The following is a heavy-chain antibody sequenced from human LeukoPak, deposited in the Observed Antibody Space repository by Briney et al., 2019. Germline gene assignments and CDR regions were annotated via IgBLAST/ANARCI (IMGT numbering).Heavy chain of an antibody. Sequence: PGGSLRLSCAASGFTFSRYSMNWVRQAPGKGLEWVSYISSSSSTIYYADSVKGRFTISRDNAKNSLYLQMNSLRAEDTAVYYCARHIAAAGNPIDYWGQGTLVTVSS. CDR3: ARHIAAAGNPIDY. V-gene: IGHV3-48*04. CDR1: GFTFSRYS. J-gene: IGHJ4*02. CDR2: ISSSSSTI. D-gene: IGHD6-13*01.